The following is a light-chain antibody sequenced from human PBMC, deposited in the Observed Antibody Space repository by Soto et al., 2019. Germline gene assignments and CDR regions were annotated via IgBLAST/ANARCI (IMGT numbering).Light chain of an antibody. CDR2: GAS. CDR1: QSLATSY. CDR3: QHYGRSPYT. Sequence: ELVLTQSPDTLSLSPGERATLSCRASQSLATSYLAWFQQRPGQAPRLLIYGASTRVTGIPDRFSGSGSGTDFTLTISRLEPEDFAVYYCQHYGRSPYTFGQGTRLEIK. J-gene: IGKJ2*01. V-gene: IGKV3-20*01.